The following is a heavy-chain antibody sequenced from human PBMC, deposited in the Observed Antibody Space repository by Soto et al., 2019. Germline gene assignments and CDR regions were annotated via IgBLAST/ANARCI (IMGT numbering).Heavy chain of an antibody. J-gene: IGHJ4*02. CDR2: ISSSVSYT. CDR1: GFTFGDYD. V-gene: IGHV3-11*06. CDR3: AKASGRVTKRFAS. Sequence: QVQVVESGGGLVKPGGSLRLSGAASGFTFGDYDMTWIRQAPGKGLEWVSYISSSVSYTTYADSVKGRFTISRDNAKNSVYLHMNSLGAADPAVYYCAKASGRVTKRFASWGTRTLVTVS. D-gene: IGHD4-17*01.